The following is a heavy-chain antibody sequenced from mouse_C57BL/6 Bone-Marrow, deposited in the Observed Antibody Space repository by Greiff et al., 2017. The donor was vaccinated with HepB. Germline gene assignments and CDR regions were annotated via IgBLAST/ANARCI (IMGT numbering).Heavy chain of an antibody. V-gene: IGHV2-9*01. D-gene: IGHD1-1*01. CDR2: IWGGGST. Sequence: VQLVESGPGLVAPSQSLSITCTVSGFSLTSYGVDWVRQPPGKGLEWLGVIWGGGSTNYNSALMSRLSISKDNSKSQVFLKMNSLQTDDTAMYSCAKGGDYYGSGYERGAMGYWGEGTSVTVSS. CDR1: GFSLTSYG. CDR3: AKGGDYYGSGYERGAMGY. J-gene: IGHJ4*01.